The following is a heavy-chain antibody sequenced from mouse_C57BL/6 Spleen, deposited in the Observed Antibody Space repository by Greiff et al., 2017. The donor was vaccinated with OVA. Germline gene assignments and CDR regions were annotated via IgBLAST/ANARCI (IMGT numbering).Heavy chain of an antibody. CDR3: VRQSGYSSFAY. Sequence: EVQGVESGGGLVQPKGSLKLSCAASGFSFNTYAMNWVRQAPGKGLEWVARIRSKSNNYATYYADSVKDRFTISRDDSESMLYLQMNNLKTEDTAMYYCVRQSGYSSFAYWGQGTLVTVSA. CDR2: IRSKSNNYAT. D-gene: IGHD2-12*01. J-gene: IGHJ3*01. V-gene: IGHV10-1*01. CDR1: GFSFNTYA.